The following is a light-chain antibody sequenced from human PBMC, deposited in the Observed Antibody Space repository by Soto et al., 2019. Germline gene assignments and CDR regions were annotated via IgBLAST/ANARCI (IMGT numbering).Light chain of an antibody. CDR1: QSISSSY. J-gene: IGKJ1*01. CDR3: QQYHSAPRT. CDR2: DAS. Sequence: EIVLTQSPGTLSLSPGERATLSCRASQSISSSYLAWYQQKPGQAPRLLIYDASSRATGIPDRFSGSGSGTDFTLTIIRLEPEDYAVYHCQQYHSAPRTFGQGTK. V-gene: IGKV3-20*01.